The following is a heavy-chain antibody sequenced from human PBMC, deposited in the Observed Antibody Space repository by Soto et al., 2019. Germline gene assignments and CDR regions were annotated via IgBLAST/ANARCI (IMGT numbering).Heavy chain of an antibody. J-gene: IGHJ6*02. CDR1: GYTFTSYY. Sequence: ASVKVSCKASGYTFTSYYMHWLRQAPGQGLEWMGIINPSGGSTSYAQKFQGRVTMTRDTSTSTVYMELSSLRSEDTAVYYCARVFGRITMVRGVIIDYYGMDVWGQGTTVTVSS. CDR3: ARVFGRITMVRGVIIDYYGMDV. D-gene: IGHD3-10*01. CDR2: INPSGGST. V-gene: IGHV1-46*01.